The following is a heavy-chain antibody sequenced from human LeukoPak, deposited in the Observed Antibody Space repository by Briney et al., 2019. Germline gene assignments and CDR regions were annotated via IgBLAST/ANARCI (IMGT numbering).Heavy chain of an antibody. V-gene: IGHV1-46*01. D-gene: IGHD3-9*01. Sequence: ASVKVSCKVSGYTFTGYYMHWVRQAPGQGLEWMGIINPSGGSTSYAQKFQGRVTMTRDTPTSTVYMELSSLRSEDTAVYYCARVAPTYYDILTGHGDYWGQGTLVTVSS. J-gene: IGHJ4*02. CDR3: ARVAPTYYDILTGHGDY. CDR1: GYTFTGYY. CDR2: INPSGGST.